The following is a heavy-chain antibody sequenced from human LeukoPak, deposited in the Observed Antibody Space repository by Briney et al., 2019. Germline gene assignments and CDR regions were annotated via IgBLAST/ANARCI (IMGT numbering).Heavy chain of an antibody. J-gene: IGHJ5*02. V-gene: IGHV4-34*01. CDR2: TNHSGST. D-gene: IGHD5-18*01. CDR3: ARTLRTAMDS. Sequence: SETLSLTCAVYGGSFSGYYWSWIRQPPGKGLEWIGETNHSGSTNYNPSLKSRVTISVDSSKNQFSLKLSSVTAADTAVYYCARTLRTAMDSWGQGTLVTVSS. CDR1: GGSFSGYY.